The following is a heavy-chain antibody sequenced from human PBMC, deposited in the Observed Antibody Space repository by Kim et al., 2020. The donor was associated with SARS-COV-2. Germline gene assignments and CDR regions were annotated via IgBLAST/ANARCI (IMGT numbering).Heavy chain of an antibody. D-gene: IGHD2-15*01. CDR1: GYTFASYG. CDR2: ISGYNGNT. J-gene: IGHJ1*01. V-gene: IGHV1-18*01. Sequence: ASVKVSCKTSGYTFASYGISWVRQAPGQGLECMGWISGYNGNTNYAQKFQGRVTMTTDTSTSTAYMELRSLRSDDTAVYYCARAPRGVVTASLGYWGQGT. CDR3: ARAPRGVVTASLGY.